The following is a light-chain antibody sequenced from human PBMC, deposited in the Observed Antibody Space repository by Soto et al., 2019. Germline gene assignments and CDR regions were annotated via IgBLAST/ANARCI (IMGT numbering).Light chain of an antibody. J-gene: IGKJ1*01. CDR2: AAS. CDR1: ETINNY. Sequence: DIRMTQSPSSLSVSVGDGVTITCRASETINNYLNWYQQKPGRAPKLLIHAASTLQSGVPSRFSGSGSGTDFTLTISILHHDDFATYSCQQSYTTPWTFGLGTRVEI. V-gene: IGKV1-39*01. CDR3: QQSYTTPWT.